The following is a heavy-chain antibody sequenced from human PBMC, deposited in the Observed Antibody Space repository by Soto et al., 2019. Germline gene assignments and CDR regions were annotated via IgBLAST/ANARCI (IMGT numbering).Heavy chain of an antibody. D-gene: IGHD5-18*01. V-gene: IGHV3-23*01. J-gene: IGHJ4*02. CDR1: GFTFSSYG. Sequence: GGSLRLSCAASGFTFSSYGMSWVRQAPGKGLEWVATIKGSGGETFYADSVKGRFTISRDNSKNTLYLQMNSLRAEDTAVYYCAKDTRPDAAMVHDYWGQGTLVTVSS. CDR3: AKDTRPDAAMVHDY. CDR2: IKGSGGET.